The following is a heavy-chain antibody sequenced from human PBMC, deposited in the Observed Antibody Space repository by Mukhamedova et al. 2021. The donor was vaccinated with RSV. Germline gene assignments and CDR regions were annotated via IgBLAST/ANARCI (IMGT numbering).Heavy chain of an antibody. V-gene: IGHV3-11*06. CDR3: TRGHYGLDV. Sequence: GRGLEWVSYISTSSSYTDYADSVKGRFTISRDNAKNSLYLQMDSLRAEDSALDYCTRGHYGLDVWGQGTTVTVSS. CDR2: ISTSSSYT. J-gene: IGHJ6*02.